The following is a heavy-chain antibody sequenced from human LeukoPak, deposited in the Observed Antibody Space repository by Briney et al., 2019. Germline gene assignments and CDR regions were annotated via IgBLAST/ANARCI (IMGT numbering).Heavy chain of an antibody. CDR1: GYTFTGYY. CDR2: INPNSGGT. Sequence: ASVTVSCKASGYTFTGYYMHWVRQAPGQGREWMGWINPNSGGTNYAQKFQGRVTMTRDTSISTAYMELSRLRSDDTAVYYCAREGTAMGTTGYYYYYMDVWGKGTTVTVSS. D-gene: IGHD5-18*01. J-gene: IGHJ6*03. CDR3: AREGTAMGTTGYYYYYMDV. V-gene: IGHV1-2*02.